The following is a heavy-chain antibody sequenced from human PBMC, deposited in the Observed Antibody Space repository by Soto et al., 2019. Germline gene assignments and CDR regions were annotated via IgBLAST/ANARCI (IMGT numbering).Heavy chain of an antibody. Sequence: QVQLVESGGGVVQPGRSLRLSCAASGFTFTSYAMHWVRQAPGKGLEWVAVISDDGSNKYYADSVKGRFTISRDNSKNTLYLQMNSLRAEDRAVYYCARDAREGYNLDFDYWGQGTLVTVSS. CDR2: ISDDGSNK. CDR3: ARDAREGYNLDFDY. V-gene: IGHV3-30-3*01. D-gene: IGHD1-1*01. CDR1: GFTFTSYA. J-gene: IGHJ4*02.